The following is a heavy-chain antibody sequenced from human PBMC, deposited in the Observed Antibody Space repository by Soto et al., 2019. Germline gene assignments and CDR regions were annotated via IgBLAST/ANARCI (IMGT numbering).Heavy chain of an antibody. CDR3: ARIRQWLVQWWFDP. J-gene: IGHJ5*02. CDR2: IKQDGSEK. Sequence: GGSLRLSCAASGFTFSSYWMSWVRQAPGKGLEWVANIKQDGSEKYYVDSVKGRFTISRDNAKNSLYLQMNSLRAEDTAVYYCARIRQWLVQWWFDPWGQGTLVTVSS. CDR1: GFTFSSYW. V-gene: IGHV3-7*01. D-gene: IGHD6-19*01.